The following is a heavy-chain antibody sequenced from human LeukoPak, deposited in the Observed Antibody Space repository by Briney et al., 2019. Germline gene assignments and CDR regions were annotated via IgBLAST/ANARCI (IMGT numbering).Heavy chain of an antibody. CDR1: GFTFSGSA. CDR3: TRHGDILTDPFDY. CDR2: IRSKANSYAT. Sequence: PGGSLRLSCAASGFTFSGSAMHWVRQASGQGLEGVGRIRSKANSYATAYAASVKGRFTISRDDSKNRAYLQMNSLKTEDTAVYYCTRHGDILTDPFDYWGQGTLVTVSS. J-gene: IGHJ4*02. V-gene: IGHV3-73*01. D-gene: IGHD3-9*01.